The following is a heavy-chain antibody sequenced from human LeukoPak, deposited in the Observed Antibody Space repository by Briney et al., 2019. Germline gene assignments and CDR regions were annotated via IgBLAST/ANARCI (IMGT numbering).Heavy chain of an antibody. CDR3: AKELGAYCGGDCYSRFDY. CDR1: GFTFISYG. V-gene: IGHV3-33*06. D-gene: IGHD2-21*02. CDR2: IWYDGSNK. Sequence: GGSLRLSCAASGFTFISYGMHWVRQAPGKGLEWVAVIWYDGSNKYYADSVKGRFTISIDNSKNTLYLQMSSLRAEDTAVYYCAKELGAYCGGDCYSRFDYWGQGTLVTVSS. J-gene: IGHJ4*02.